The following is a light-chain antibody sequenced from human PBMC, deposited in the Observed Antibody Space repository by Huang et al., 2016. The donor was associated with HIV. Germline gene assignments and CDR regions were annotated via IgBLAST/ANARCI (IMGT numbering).Light chain of an antibody. Sequence: DIQMTQSPPTLSASVGDRVNINCRASQSVASWVAWYQQKPGKAPKLLIYQASLLVSGAPSRCSGSRSEAEFSLTIADLPHDDSATYYCHQYSTFPMYTFAQGTKLEI. CDR2: QAS. J-gene: IGKJ2*01. V-gene: IGKV1-5*03. CDR1: QSVASW. CDR3: HQYSTFPMYT.